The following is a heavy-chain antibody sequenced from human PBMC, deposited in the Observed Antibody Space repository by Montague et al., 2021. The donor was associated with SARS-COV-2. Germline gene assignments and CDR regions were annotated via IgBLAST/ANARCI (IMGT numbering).Heavy chain of an antibody. D-gene: IGHD3-3*01. CDR3: ARDRRFLEWLPTLGCFDP. J-gene: IGHJ5*02. CDR1: GFTFSSYW. V-gene: IGHV3-7*01. Sequence: SLSLSFSASGFTFSSYWMSWVRQAPGKGLEWVANIKQDGSERYYVDSVKGRFTISRDNAKNSLYLQMNSLRAEDTAVYYCARDRRFLEWLPTLGCFDPWGQGTLVTVSS. CDR2: IKQDGSER.